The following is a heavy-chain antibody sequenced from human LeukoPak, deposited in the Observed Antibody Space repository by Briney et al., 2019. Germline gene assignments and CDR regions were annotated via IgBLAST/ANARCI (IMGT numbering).Heavy chain of an antibody. D-gene: IGHD6-6*01. V-gene: IGHV4-61*02. Sequence: SQTLSLTCTVSGGSISSGSYYWSWIRQPAGKGLEWIGRIYTSGSTNYNPSLKSRVTISVDTSKNQFSLKLSSVTAADTAVYYCAREATRLSIAARPGYFDYWGQGTLSPSPQ. CDR3: AREATRLSIAARPGYFDY. CDR2: IYTSGST. CDR1: GGSISSGSYY. J-gene: IGHJ4*02.